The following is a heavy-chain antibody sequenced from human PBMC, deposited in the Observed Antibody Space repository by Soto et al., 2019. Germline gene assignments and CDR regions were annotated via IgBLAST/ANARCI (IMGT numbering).Heavy chain of an antibody. J-gene: IGHJ4*02. CDR2: ISSSSGYI. Sequence: GESLKISCAASGFTFSSYSMNWVRQAPGQGLEWVSSISSSSGYIYYADSVKGRFTISRDNAKNSLYLQMNSLRAEDTAVYYCARDTGVSFDYWGQGTLVTVSS. D-gene: IGHD3-10*01. V-gene: IGHV3-21*01. CDR3: ARDTGVSFDY. CDR1: GFTFSSYS.